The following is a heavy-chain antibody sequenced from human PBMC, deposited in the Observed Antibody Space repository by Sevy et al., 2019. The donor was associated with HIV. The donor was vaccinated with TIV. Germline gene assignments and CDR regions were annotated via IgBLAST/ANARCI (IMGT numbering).Heavy chain of an antibody. D-gene: IGHD6-6*01. CDR3: ARGVQTYDAFDI. V-gene: IGHV3-21*01. J-gene: IGHJ3*02. Sequence: GSLRLSCAASGFTFSSYSMNWVRQAPGKGLEWVSSISGISNYIYYADSVKGRFSISRDIAKNSLYLQMNSLRAEDTAIYYCARGVQTYDAFDIWGQGTMVTVSS. CDR1: GFTFSSYS. CDR2: ISGISNYI.